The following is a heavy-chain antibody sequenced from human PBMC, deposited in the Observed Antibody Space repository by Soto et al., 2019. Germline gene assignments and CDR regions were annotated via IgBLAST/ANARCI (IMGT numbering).Heavy chain of an antibody. CDR1: GFTFSSYA. Sequence: EVQLLESGGGLVQPGGSLRLSCAASGFTFSSYAMSWVRQAPGKGLEWVSAISGSGGSTYYADSVKGRFTISRDNSKNTLYLQMNSLRAEDTAVYYCAKGGRSGWYSPYYYYYYGMDVWGQGTTVTVSS. J-gene: IGHJ6*02. V-gene: IGHV3-23*01. CDR2: ISGSGGST. D-gene: IGHD6-19*01. CDR3: AKGGRSGWYSPYYYYYYGMDV.